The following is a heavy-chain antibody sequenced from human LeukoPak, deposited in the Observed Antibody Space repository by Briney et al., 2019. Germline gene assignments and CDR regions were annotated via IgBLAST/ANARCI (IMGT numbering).Heavy chain of an antibody. J-gene: IGHJ6*02. CDR1: DFTFSGYR. V-gene: IGHV3-48*02. CDR3: ARANGMDV. CDR2: ISSSSSTI. Sequence: GGSLRLSCTASDFTFSGYRLNGVGKAPGKGLEWVSYISSSSSTIYYADSVKGRFTISRDNAKNSLYLQMSSLRDEDTAVYYCARANGMDVWGQGTTVTVSS.